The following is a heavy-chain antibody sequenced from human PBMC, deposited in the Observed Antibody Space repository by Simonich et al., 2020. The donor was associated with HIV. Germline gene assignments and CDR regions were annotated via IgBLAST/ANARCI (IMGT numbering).Heavy chain of an antibody. CDR3: ARGETSSSWSTFDY. D-gene: IGHD6-13*01. Sequence: EVQLVESGGGLVQPGGSLTLSCAASGFTFSGYWMHWLRQAPGKGLVGVSRVHRDGITTTYADSVKGRFTISRDNAKNTLYLQMNSLRAEDTAVYFCARGETSSSWSTFDYWGQGTLVTVSS. CDR1: GFTFSGYW. CDR2: VHRDGITT. V-gene: IGHV3-74*01. J-gene: IGHJ4*02.